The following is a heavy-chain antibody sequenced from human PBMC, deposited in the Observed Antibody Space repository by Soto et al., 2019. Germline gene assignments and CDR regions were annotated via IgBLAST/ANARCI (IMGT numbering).Heavy chain of an antibody. CDR1: GGTFSSHG. J-gene: IGHJ4*02. D-gene: IGHD1-26*01. CDR2: IIPTFGTP. CDR3: ASERSASYFDF. Sequence: QVQLVQSGTVVQRRGSSVKVSCQASGGTFSSHGMAWVRQAPGQGLEWMGGIIPTFGTPTYAPKFQGRVTITADKSTNTAYMDLSSLRSEDTGVYYCASERSASYFDFWGQGTLITVSS. V-gene: IGHV1-69*06.